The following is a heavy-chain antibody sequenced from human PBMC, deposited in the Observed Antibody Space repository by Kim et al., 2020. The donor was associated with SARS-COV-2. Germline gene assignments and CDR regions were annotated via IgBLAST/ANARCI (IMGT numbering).Heavy chain of an antibody. V-gene: IGHV1-18*04. J-gene: IGHJ6*02. CDR1: GYTFTSYG. D-gene: IGHD5-18*01. CDR2: ISAYNGNT. Sequence: ASVKVSCKASGYTFTSYGISWVRQAPGQGLEWMGWISAYNGNTNYAQKLQGRVTMTTDTSTSTAYMELRSLRSDDTAVYYCARDGVDTAMVTGVAVYYYYGMDVWGQGTTVTVSS. CDR3: ARDGVDTAMVTGVAVYYYYGMDV.